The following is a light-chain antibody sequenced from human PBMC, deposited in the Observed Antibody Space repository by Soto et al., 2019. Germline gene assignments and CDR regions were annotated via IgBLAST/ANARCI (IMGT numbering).Light chain of an antibody. J-gene: IGKJ5*01. CDR3: QQRSNWPSIT. CDR2: DAS. V-gene: IGKV3-11*01. Sequence: EIVLTQSPGTLSFSPGERATLSCRASRSVSSYLAWYQQKPGQAPRLLIYDASSRATGIPARFSGSGSGTDFALTISSLEPEDFAVYYCQQRSNWPSITFGQGTRLEIK. CDR1: RSVSSY.